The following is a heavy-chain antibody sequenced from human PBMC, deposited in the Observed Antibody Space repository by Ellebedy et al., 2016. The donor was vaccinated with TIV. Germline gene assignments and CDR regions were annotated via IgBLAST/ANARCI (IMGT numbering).Heavy chain of an antibody. J-gene: IGHJ4*02. CDR2: IIPIFASA. CDR1: GVTFSRYA. CDR3: ATCDSGSHSYYYDH. V-gene: IGHV1-69*13. D-gene: IGHD3-10*01. Sequence: AASVKVSCKASGVTFSRYAVNWVRQAPGQGLEWMGGIIPIFASANYAQRFQGRVTITADESTGTAYMELSSLISEDTAMYYCATCDSGSHSYYYDHWGQGTLVTVSS.